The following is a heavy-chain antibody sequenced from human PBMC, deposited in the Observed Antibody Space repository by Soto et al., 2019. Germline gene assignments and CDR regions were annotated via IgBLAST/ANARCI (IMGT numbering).Heavy chain of an antibody. J-gene: IGHJ6*02. V-gene: IGHV3-21*01. D-gene: IGHD2-15*01. CDR2: ISSGSEYI. CDR1: GFTFSTTG. CDR3: SGCSGGACHQNYGMDV. Sequence: GSLRLSCVASGFTFSTTGMNWVRQAPGRGLEWVSTISSGSEYIFYEDSVKGRFTISRDNAKNSLFLQMNSLRAEDTAVYYCSGCSGGACHQNYGMDVWGQGTTVTVS.